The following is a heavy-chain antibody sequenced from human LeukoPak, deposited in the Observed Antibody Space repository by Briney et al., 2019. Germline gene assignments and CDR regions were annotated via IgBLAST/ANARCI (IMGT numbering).Heavy chain of an antibody. CDR1: GFTVSSSY. Sequence: GGSLRLSCAASGFTVSSSYMSWVRHAPGKGLEWVSVIYSGGSTYYADSVKGRFTISRDNSKNKLYLQMNSLRAEATAVYYCARGLGGNSVGYWGQGTLVTVSS. J-gene: IGHJ4*02. CDR2: IYSGGST. V-gene: IGHV3-66*01. D-gene: IGHD4-23*01. CDR3: ARGLGGNSVGY.